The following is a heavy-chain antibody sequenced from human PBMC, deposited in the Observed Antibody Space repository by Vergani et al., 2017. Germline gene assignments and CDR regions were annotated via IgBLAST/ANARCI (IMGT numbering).Heavy chain of an antibody. CDR1: GGSISSYY. D-gene: IGHD2-2*01. CDR3: ARVYCXTAGDVPYYYYMDV. Sequence: QVQLQESGPGLVKPSETLSLTCTVSGGSISSYYWSWIRQPPGKGLEWIGYIYYSGSTNYNPSLKSRVTITVDTSKNQFSLKLSAVTAADTAVYYCARVYCXTAGDVPYYYYMDVWGKGTTVTVSS. CDR2: IYYSGST. V-gene: IGHV4-59*01. J-gene: IGHJ6*03.